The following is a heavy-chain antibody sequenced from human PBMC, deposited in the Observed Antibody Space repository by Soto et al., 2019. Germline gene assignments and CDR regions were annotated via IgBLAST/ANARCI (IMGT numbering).Heavy chain of an antibody. CDR1: GGSISSSSYY. V-gene: IGHV4-39*01. CDR3: ARRYAFGQWLETFDY. CDR2: IYYSGST. D-gene: IGHD6-19*01. J-gene: IGHJ4*02. Sequence: PSETLSLTCTVSGGSISSSSYYWGWIRQPPGKGLEWIGSIYYSGSTYYNPSLKSRVTISVDTSKNQFSLKLSSVTAADTAVYYCARRYAFGQWLETFDYWGQGTLVTVSS.